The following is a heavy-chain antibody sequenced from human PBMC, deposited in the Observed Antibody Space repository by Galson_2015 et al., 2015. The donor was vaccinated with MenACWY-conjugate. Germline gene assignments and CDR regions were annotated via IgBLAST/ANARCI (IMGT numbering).Heavy chain of an antibody. CDR3: TKAAARYSTSSAFNWFDP. CDR2: VNSDGTGT. J-gene: IGHJ5*02. Sequence: ALRLSCAASGFTFSDYWMHWVRHAPGKGLEWVSRVNSDGTGTTYADSVKGRFTISRDNAKNTLYLQMNSLRAEDTAIYYCTKAAARYSTSSAFNWFDPWGQGALVPVSS. V-gene: IGHV3-74*01. D-gene: IGHD6-6*01. CDR1: GFTFSDYW.